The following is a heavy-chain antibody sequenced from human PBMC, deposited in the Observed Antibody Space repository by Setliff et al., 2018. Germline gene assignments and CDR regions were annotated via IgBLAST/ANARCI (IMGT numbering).Heavy chain of an antibody. CDR1: GGSISSGGYY. CDR2: IYYSGST. D-gene: IGHD3-3*01. J-gene: IGHJ6*03. CDR3: ARQVSHYDFWSGYYGYYYYYMDV. V-gene: IGHV4-31*03. Sequence: PSKTLSLTCTVSGGSISSGGYYWSWIRQHPGKGLEWIGYIYYSGSTYYNPSLKSRVTISVDTSKNQFSLKLSSVTAADTAVYYCARQVSHYDFWSGYYGYYYYYMDVWGKGTTVTVSS.